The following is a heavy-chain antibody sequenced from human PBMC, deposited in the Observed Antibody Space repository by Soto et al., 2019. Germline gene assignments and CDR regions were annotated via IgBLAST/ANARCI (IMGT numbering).Heavy chain of an antibody. Sequence: GGSLRLSCAASGFTFSSYAMSWVRQAPGKGLEWVSAISGRGGSTYYADSVKGRFTISRDNSKNTLYLQMNSLRAEDTAVYYCAKMGVGPTTFDYWGQGPLVTVSS. V-gene: IGHV3-23*01. CDR2: ISGRGGST. J-gene: IGHJ4*02. CDR1: GFTFSSYA. CDR3: AKMGVGPTTFDY. D-gene: IGHD1-26*01.